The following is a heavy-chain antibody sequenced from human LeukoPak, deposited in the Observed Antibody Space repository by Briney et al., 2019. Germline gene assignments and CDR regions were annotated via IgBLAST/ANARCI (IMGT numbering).Heavy chain of an antibody. D-gene: IGHD4-23*01. Sequence: SETLSLTCTVSGGSVSSSSYYWSWIRQPPGKGLEWIGYIYFSGSTDFNPSLKSRVTISVDTSKNQFSLKLTSVTAADTAVYYCARGWIGFGGNSLNYFDHWGQGSLVTVSS. J-gene: IGHJ4*02. CDR2: IYFSGST. V-gene: IGHV4-61*01. CDR3: ARGWIGFGGNSLNYFDH. CDR1: GGSVSSSSYY.